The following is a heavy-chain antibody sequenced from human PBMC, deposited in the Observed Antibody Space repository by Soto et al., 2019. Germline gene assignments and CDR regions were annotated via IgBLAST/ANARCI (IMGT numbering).Heavy chain of an antibody. J-gene: IGHJ4*02. Sequence: SVKVSCKASGGTFSSYAISWVRQAPGQGLEWMGGIIPIFGTANYAQKFQVRVTITADESTSTAYMELSSLSSEDTVVYYCARDPVSNYFDYWGQGTLVTVSS. V-gene: IGHV1-69*13. CDR3: ARDPVSNYFDY. CDR2: IIPIFGTA. CDR1: GGTFSSYA. D-gene: IGHD4-4*01.